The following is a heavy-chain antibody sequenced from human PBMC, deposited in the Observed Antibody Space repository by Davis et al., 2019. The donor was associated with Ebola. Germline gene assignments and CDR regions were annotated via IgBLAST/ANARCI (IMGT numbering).Heavy chain of an antibody. J-gene: IGHJ4*02. D-gene: IGHD6-19*01. V-gene: IGHV3-23*01. CDR1: VITFSSYA. CDR2: ISGSGGST. CDR3: ARDRTGSSGWE. Sequence: GGSLRLSCTDSVITFSSYAMTWVRQAPGKGLEWVSAISGSGGSTYYADSVKGRFTISRDNSKNSLYLQMNSLRAEDTAVYYCARDRTGSSGWEWGQGTLVTVSS.